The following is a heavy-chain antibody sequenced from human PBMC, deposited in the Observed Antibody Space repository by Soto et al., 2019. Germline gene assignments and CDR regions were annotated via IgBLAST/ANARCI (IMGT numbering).Heavy chain of an antibody. CDR2: IISIFGTA. J-gene: IGHJ6*02. V-gene: IGHV1-69*12. Sequence: QVQLVQSGAEVKKPGSSVKVSCKASGGTFSSYAISWVRQAPGQGLAWMGGIISIFGTADYAQKFQGRVTITADESTSTAYMELSSLRSEDTVVYYCASHSGSSPEGRYYYGMDVWGQGTTVTVSS. CDR1: GGTFSSYA. D-gene: IGHD1-26*01. CDR3: ASHSGSSPEGRYYYGMDV.